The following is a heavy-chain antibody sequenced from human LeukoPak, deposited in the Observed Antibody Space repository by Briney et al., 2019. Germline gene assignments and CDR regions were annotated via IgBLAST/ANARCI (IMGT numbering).Heavy chain of an antibody. CDR3: VPYYYGSGSHDY. D-gene: IGHD3-10*01. J-gene: IGHJ4*02. V-gene: IGHV4-34*01. Sequence: SETLSLTCAVYGGSFSGYYWSWIRQPPGKGLEWIGSIYYSGSTYYNPSLKSRVTISVDTSKNQFSLKLSSVTAADTAVYYCVPYYYGSGSHDYWGQGTLVTVSS. CDR2: IYYSGST. CDR1: GGSFSGYY.